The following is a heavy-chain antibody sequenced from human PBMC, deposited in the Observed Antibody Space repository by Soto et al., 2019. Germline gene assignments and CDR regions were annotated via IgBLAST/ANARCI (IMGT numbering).Heavy chain of an antibody. CDR1: GFTFSSYW. CDR2: IKQDGSEK. D-gene: IGHD3-10*01. V-gene: IGHV3-7*01. CDR3: ARDGRFGELLGKMIALYYMDV. Sequence: GGSLRLSCAASGFTFSSYWMSWVRQAPGKGLEWVANIKQDGSEKYYVDSVKGRFTISRDNAKNSLYLQMNSLRAEDTAVYYCARDGRFGELLGKMIALYYMDVWGKGTTVTVSS. J-gene: IGHJ6*03.